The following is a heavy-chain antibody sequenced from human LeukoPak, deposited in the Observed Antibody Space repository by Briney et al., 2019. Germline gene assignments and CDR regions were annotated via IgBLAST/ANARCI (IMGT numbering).Heavy chain of an antibody. CDR2: ISYDGSKK. CDR3: AKDLVEQWLNNWFDP. D-gene: IGHD6-19*01. V-gene: IGHV3-30*18. J-gene: IGHJ5*02. CDR1: GFTFSSYG. Sequence: GGSLRLSWAASGFTFSSYGLRWVRQAPGKGLEWVAVISYDGSKKYYTDSVKGRFTISRDNSKNTLYLHMNSLRAEDTAVYYCAKDLVEQWLNNWFDPWGQGTLVTVSS.